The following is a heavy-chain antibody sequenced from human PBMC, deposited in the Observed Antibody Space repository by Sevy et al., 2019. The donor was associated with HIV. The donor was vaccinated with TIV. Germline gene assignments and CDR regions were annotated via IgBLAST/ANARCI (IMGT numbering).Heavy chain of an antibody. CDR1: GYTFTGYY. D-gene: IGHD2-2*01. V-gene: IGHV1-2*02. J-gene: IGHJ2*01. CDR2: INPNSGGT. CDR3: ARVGGCSSTSCYWYFDL. Sequence: ALVKVSCKASGYTFTGYYMHWVRQAPGQGLEWMGWINPNSGGTNYAQKFQGRVTMTRDTSISTAYMELSRLRSDDTAVYYCARVGGCSSTSCYWYFDLWGRGTLVTVSS.